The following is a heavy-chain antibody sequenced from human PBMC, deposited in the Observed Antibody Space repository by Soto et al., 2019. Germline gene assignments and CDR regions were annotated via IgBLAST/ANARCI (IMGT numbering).Heavy chain of an antibody. J-gene: IGHJ3*02. V-gene: IGHV5-51*03. D-gene: IGHD2-2*01. CDR3: ARGPVVVVTAAEAEAFDI. CDR2: IQPGDSDT. Sequence: EVQLVQAGAEVKKPGESLKISCKGSGYSFTSYWIGWVRQMPGKGLECMGVIQPGDSDTRYRPSFQGQVTISADKSIRPASLAWSLVKASDSAMYCCARGPVVVVTAAEAEAFDIWGQGTMVTVSS. CDR1: GYSFTSYW.